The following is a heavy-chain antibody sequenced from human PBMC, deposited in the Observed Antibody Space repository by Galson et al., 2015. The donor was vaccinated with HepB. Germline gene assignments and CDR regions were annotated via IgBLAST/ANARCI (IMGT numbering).Heavy chain of an antibody. J-gene: IGHJ3*02. CDR3: AGEGVAAAGSVKGAFDI. CDR1: GYSFTTYW. CDR2: IYPSNSDT. V-gene: IGHV5-51*01. Sequence: QSGAEVKKPGESLKNSCKGSGYSFTTYWIGWVRQMPGKGLEWMGTIYPSNSDTRYSPSFQDQITISADKALSTAYPQWSSLKASDTAMYYCAGEGVAAAGSVKGAFDIWGQGTLVTVSA. D-gene: IGHD6-13*01.